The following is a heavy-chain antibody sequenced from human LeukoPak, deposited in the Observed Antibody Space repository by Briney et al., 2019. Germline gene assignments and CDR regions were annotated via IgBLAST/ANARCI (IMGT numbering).Heavy chain of an antibody. V-gene: IGHV3-43*02. J-gene: IGHJ4*02. CDR3: AKDSDYYGSGYDY. D-gene: IGHD3-10*01. Sequence: GGSLRLSCAASGFTFSSYEMNWVRQAPGKGLEWVSLISGDGGSTYYADSVKGRFTISRDNSKNSLYLQMNSLRTEDTALYYCAKDSDYYGSGYDYWGQGTLVTVSS. CDR2: ISGDGGST. CDR1: GFTFSSYE.